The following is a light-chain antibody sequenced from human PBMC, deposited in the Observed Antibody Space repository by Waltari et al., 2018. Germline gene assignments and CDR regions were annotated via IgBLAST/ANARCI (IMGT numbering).Light chain of an antibody. CDR3: ISYAGSDTLV. V-gene: IGLV2-8*01. CDR1: SSDVGGYNY. CDR2: EVN. J-gene: IGLJ1*01. Sequence: QSALTQPPSASGSPGQSVTISCTGTSSDVGGYNYVSWYQQHHGKVHKLIIYEVNKRPAGDLDRVSGTQSGNTASLTVSGLQAEDESDYYCISYAGSDTLVFGSGTRLTVL.